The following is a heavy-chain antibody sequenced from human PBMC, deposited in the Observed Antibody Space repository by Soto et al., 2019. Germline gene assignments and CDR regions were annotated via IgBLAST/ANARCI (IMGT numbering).Heavy chain of an antibody. D-gene: IGHD6-19*01. J-gene: IGHJ4*02. CDR2: IRSKTDGGTT. CDR3: ARSSGWFAY. V-gene: IGHV3-15*01. CDR1: GFTFSNAW. Sequence: EVQLVESGGGLVKPGGSLRLSCAASGFTFSNAWMSWVRQAPGQGLEWVGRIRSKTDGGTTDYAALVNGRFTISRDDSENTLFLQMNSLKIEDTAVYYCARSSGWFAYWGRGTLVTVSS.